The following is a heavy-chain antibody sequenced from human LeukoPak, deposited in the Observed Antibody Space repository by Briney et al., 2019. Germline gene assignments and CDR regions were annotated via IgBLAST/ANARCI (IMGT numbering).Heavy chain of an antibody. CDR1: GGSFNGYY. J-gene: IGHJ3*02. CDR2: IYTSGST. V-gene: IGHV4-4*07. D-gene: IGHD2-2*01. CDR3: ARSQYQLLFDDAFDI. Sequence: PSETLFLTCTVSGGSFNGYYWNWIRQPAGKGLEWIGRIYTSGSTNYNPSLKSRVTMSVDTSQNQVSLKLGFVTAADTAVYYCARSQYQLLFDDAFDIWGRGTMVTVSS.